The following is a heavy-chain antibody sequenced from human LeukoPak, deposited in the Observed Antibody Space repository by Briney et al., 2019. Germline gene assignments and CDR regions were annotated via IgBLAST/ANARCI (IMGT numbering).Heavy chain of an antibody. Sequence: SETLSLTCAVSGYSISSGYYWGWIRQPPGKGLEWIGYIYYSGSTNYNPSLKSRVTISVDTSKNQFSLKLSSVTAADTAVYYCARLPSRGRFDPWGQGTLVTVSS. V-gene: IGHV4-61*01. CDR1: GYSISSGYY. D-gene: IGHD5-12*01. CDR3: ARLPSRGRFDP. J-gene: IGHJ5*02. CDR2: IYYSGST.